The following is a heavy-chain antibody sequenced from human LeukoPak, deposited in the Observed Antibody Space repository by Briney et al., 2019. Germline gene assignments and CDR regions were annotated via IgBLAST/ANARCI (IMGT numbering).Heavy chain of an antibody. V-gene: IGHV6-1*01. Sequence: SQTLSLTCAISGDSVSSNSSAWTWIRQSPSRGLEWLRRTYYRSKWYNDYALSVKSRITINPDTSKNQFSLQLNSVTPEDTAVYYCTRGYYMWDCWGQGTLVTVSS. CDR3: TRGYYMWDC. J-gene: IGHJ4*02. CDR2: TYYRSKWYN. CDR1: GDSVSSNSSA. D-gene: IGHD2-21*01.